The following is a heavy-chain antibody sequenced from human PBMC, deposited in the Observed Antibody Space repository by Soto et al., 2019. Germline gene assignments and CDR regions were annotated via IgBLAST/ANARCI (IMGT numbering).Heavy chain of an antibody. CDR1: GFTFRSYG. CDR2: ISFDGSNI. J-gene: IGHJ4*02. CDR3: AKDNSVITSVRGVNNIDF. D-gene: IGHD3-10*01. V-gene: IGHV3-30*18. Sequence: GGSLRLSCAASGFTFRSYGMHWVRQAPGKGLEWVAGISFDGSNILYADAVKGRFTISRDNSKNTLYLQMNSLRVEDTAVYYCAKDNSVITSVRGVNNIDFWGQGTLVTVSS.